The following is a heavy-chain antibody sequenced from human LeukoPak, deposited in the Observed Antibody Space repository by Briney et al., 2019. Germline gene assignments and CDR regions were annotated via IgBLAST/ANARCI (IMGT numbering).Heavy chain of an antibody. CDR3: ARTGITGTTFLDY. CDR1: GYTFTSYG. CDR2: ISAYNGNT. J-gene: IGHJ4*02. D-gene: IGHD1-7*01. Sequence: GASVKVSCKASGYTFTSYGISWVRQAPGQGLEWMGWISAYNGNTNYAQKFQGRVTMARDTSISTAYMELSRLRSDDTAVYYCARTGITGTTFLDYWGQGTLVTVSS. V-gene: IGHV1-18*01.